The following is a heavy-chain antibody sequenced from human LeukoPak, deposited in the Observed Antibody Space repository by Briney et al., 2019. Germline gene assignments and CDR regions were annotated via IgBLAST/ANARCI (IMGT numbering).Heavy chain of an antibody. CDR2: ISGSGGST. D-gene: IGHD4-11*01. Sequence: PGGSLRLSCAASGFTFSSYAMSWVRQAPGKGLEWVSAISGSGGSTYYADSVKGRFTISRDNSKNTLYLQMSSLRAEDTAVYYCAKDTDYSNYMPFDYWGQGTLVTVSS. V-gene: IGHV3-23*01. CDR3: AKDTDYSNYMPFDY. J-gene: IGHJ4*02. CDR1: GFTFSSYA.